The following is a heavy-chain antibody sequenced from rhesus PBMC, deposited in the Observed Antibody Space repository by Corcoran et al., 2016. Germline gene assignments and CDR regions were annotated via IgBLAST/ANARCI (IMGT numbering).Heavy chain of an antibody. J-gene: IGHJ4*01. CDR2: ITYSGST. V-gene: IGHV4-122*02. CDR1: GSSISSGYY. CDR3: ARGLAAAGTDY. Sequence: QVQLQESGPGLVKPSETLSLTCPVSGSSISSGYYWRWIRQPPGKGLEWIGYITYSGSTSYNPSLKSRVTISRDTSKNQFSLKLSSVTAADTAVYYCARGLAAAGTDYWGQGVLVTVSS. D-gene: IGHD6-31*01.